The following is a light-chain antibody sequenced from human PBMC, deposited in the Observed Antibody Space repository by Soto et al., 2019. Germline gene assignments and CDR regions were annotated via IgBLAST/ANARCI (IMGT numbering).Light chain of an antibody. Sequence: AGQMLQTPTSLSASVGDRVTITCRASQGIRNELGWYQQKPGKAPKLLIYAASSLQSGVPSRFSGSGSGTYFTLTISSLQPEDFATYYCLQDYYYPRPFGQGTKEDIK. V-gene: IGKV1-6*01. J-gene: IGKJ1*01. CDR3: LQDYYYPRP. CDR1: QGIRNE. CDR2: AAS.